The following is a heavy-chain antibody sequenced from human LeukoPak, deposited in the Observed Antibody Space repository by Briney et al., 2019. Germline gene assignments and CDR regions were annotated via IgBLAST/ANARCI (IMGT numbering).Heavy chain of an antibody. Sequence: ASVKVSCKASGYTFTSYAMNWVRQAPGQGLEWMGWINTNTGNPTYAQGFTGRFVFSLDTSVSTAYLQISSLKAEDTAVYYCARGYYDYGDYKSDYWGQGTLVTVSS. CDR1: GYTFTSYA. J-gene: IGHJ4*02. CDR3: ARGYYDYGDYKSDY. CDR2: INTNTGNP. D-gene: IGHD4-17*01. V-gene: IGHV7-4-1*02.